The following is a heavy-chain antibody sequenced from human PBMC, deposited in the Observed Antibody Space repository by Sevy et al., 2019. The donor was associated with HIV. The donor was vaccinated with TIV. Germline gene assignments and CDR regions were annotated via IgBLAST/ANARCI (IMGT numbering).Heavy chain of an antibody. J-gene: IGHJ4*02. CDR1: GYTFTSYD. D-gene: IGHD5-18*01. V-gene: IGHV1-8*01. CDR2: MNPNRGNT. Sequence: ASVKVSCKASGYTFTSYDINWVRQATGQGLEWMGWMNPNRGNTGYAQKFQGRVNMTRNTSISTAYMELSSLRSEDTAVYYCAGGTPKDTDRPLNYWGQGTLVTVSS. CDR3: AGGTPKDTDRPLNY.